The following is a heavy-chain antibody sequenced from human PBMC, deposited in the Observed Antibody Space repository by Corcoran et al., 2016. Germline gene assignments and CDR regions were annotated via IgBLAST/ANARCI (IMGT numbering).Heavy chain of an antibody. CDR2: IIPIFGTA. CDR3: ARRRTHYYDSSGYLDY. D-gene: IGHD3-22*01. Sequence: QVQLVQSGAEVKKPGSSVKVSCKASGGTFSSYAISWVRQAPGQGLEWMGGIIPIFGTANYAQTFQGRVTITADESTSTAYMELSSLRSEDTAVYYCARRRTHYYDSSGYLDYWGQGTLVTVSS. V-gene: IGHV1-69*01. J-gene: IGHJ4*02. CDR1: GGTFSSYA.